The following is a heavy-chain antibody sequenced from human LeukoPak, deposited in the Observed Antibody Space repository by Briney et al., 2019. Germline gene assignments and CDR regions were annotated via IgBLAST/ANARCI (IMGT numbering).Heavy chain of an antibody. D-gene: IGHD5-18*01. V-gene: IGHV4-34*01. CDR2: INHSGST. J-gene: IGHJ4*02. Sequence: PSETLSLTCAVYGGSFSGYYWSWIRQPPGKGLEWIWEINHSGSTNYNPSLKSRVTISVDTSKNQFSLKLSSVTAADTAVYYCARTPIQLWFGFDYWGQGTLVTVSS. CDR3: ARTPIQLWFGFDY. CDR1: GGSFSGYY.